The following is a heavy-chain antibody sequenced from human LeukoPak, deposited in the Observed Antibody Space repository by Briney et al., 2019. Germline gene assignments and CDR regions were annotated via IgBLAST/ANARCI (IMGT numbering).Heavy chain of an antibody. D-gene: IGHD3-22*01. CDR1: GFTFSSYG. CDR3: AKDASRYYDSTGSPGY. CDR2: ISGSGGST. V-gene: IGHV3-23*01. J-gene: IGHJ4*02. Sequence: PGGSLRLSCAASGFTFSSYGMSWVRQAPGKGLEWVSAISGSGGSTYYADSVKGRFTISRDNSKNTLYLQMNSLRAEDTAVYYCAKDASRYYDSTGSPGYWGQGTLVTVSS.